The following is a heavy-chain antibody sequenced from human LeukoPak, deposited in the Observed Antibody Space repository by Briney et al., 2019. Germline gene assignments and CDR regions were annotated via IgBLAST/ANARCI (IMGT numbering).Heavy chain of an antibody. J-gene: IGHJ4*02. CDR3: ARGTHRYYYDSSGYYAPYFDY. V-gene: IGHV1-18*01. CDR2: ISGYNGNA. Sequence: GASVKVSCKTSGYTFTNYGIIWVRQAPGQGHEWMGWISGYNGNANYAQKLQGRVTMTRDTSTSTVYMELRSLRSDDTAVYFCARGTHRYYYDSSGYYAPYFDYWGQGTLVTVSS. D-gene: IGHD3-22*01. CDR1: GYTFTNYG.